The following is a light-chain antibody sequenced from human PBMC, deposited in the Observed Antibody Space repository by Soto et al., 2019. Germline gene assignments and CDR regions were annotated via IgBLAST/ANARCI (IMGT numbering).Light chain of an antibody. V-gene: IGKV1-39*01. Sequence: IQMTQSPSSRSSSVGDRVNMTFRASQSINDYLNWYQQKPGTAPRLLIYAASNLQSGVPSRFSGSGAGTDFTLTINSLQPEDFATYYCQQSYSTLWTFGPGTKVDI. CDR3: QQSYSTLWT. J-gene: IGKJ1*01. CDR2: AAS. CDR1: QSINDY.